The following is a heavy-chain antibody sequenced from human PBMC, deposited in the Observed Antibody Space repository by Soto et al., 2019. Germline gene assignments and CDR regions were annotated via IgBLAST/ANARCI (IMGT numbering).Heavy chain of an antibody. V-gene: IGHV5-51*01. J-gene: IGHJ5*02. CDR3: ARQVGIAAAGTPNWFDP. D-gene: IGHD6-13*01. CDR2: IYPGDSDT. Sequence: GESLKISCKGSGYSFTSYWIGWVRQMPGKGLEWMGIIYPGDSDTRYSPSFQGQVTISADKSISTAYLQWSSLKASDTAMYYCARQVGIAAAGTPNWFDPWGQGTLVTVSS. CDR1: GYSFTSYW.